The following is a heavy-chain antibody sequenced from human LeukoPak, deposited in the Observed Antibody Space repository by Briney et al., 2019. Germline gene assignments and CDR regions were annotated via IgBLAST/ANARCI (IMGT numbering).Heavy chain of an antibody. V-gene: IGHV1-8*01. D-gene: IGHD6-6*01. Sequence: GASVQVSRQATGYTPPSYVINWVRQATGQELEWVGWMKPNSGNTGYAQKFQGRVTMTRNTSISTAYMELSSLRSENTAVYYCARVAARLGRDFDYWGQGTLVTVSS. J-gene: IGHJ4*02. CDR1: GYTPPSYV. CDR3: ARVAARLGRDFDY. CDR2: MKPNSGNT.